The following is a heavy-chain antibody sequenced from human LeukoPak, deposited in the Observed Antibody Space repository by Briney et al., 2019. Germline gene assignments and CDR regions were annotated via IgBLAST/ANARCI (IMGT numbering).Heavy chain of an antibody. CDR2: IYYTGNT. CDR3: ASVSWDIVVVPAAIDYYYMDV. V-gene: IGHV4-39*07. D-gene: IGHD2-2*02. Sequence: SQTLSLTCTVSGGSVSSSNFYWAWIRQPPGKGLEWIGSIYYTGNTFYNPSLKSRGTLSIDTSKNQFSLKLTSVTAADTAVYYCASVSWDIVVVPAAIDYYYMDVWGKGTTVTVSS. J-gene: IGHJ6*03. CDR1: GGSVSSSNFY.